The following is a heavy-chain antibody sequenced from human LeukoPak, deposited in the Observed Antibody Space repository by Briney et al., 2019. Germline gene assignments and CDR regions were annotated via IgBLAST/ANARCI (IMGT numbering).Heavy chain of an antibody. CDR1: GFTFSSYA. J-gene: IGHJ4*02. D-gene: IGHD1-26*01. V-gene: IGHV3-30*04. Sequence: GRSLRLSCAASGFTFSSYATHWVRQAPGKGLEWVAVISYDGSNKYYADSVKGRFTISRDNSKNTLYLQMNSLRAEDTAVYYCARDRIREGAFDYWGQGTLVTVSS. CDR2: ISYDGSNK. CDR3: ARDRIREGAFDY.